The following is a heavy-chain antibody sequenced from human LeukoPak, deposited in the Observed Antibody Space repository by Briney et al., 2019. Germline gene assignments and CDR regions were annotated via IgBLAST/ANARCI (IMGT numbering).Heavy chain of an antibody. J-gene: IGHJ4*02. D-gene: IGHD4-23*01. Sequence: SGGSLRLSCAASGFTFSSYAMSWVRQAPGKGLEWVSAISGSGGSTYYADSVKGRFTISRDNSKNTLYLQMNSLRAEDTAVYCCAKDLAVTTVGGSDYFDYWGQGTLVTVSS. V-gene: IGHV3-23*01. CDR2: ISGSGGST. CDR3: AKDLAVTTVGGSDYFDY. CDR1: GFTFSSYA.